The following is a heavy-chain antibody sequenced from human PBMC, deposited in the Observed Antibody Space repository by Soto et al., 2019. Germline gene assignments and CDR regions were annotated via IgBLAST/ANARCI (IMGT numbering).Heavy chain of an antibody. CDR3: ARRGSGSYYDY. CDR1: GFTFSSYA. Sequence: EVQLLESGGGLVQPGGSLRLSCAASGFTFSSYAMRWVRQAPVKGLEWVSAISGSGDSTYYADSVKGRFTISRDNSKHTLYVQMNSQRAEDTAVYYCARRGSGSYYDYWGQGTLVTVSS. D-gene: IGHD1-26*01. J-gene: IGHJ4*02. CDR2: ISGSGDST. V-gene: IGHV3-23*01.